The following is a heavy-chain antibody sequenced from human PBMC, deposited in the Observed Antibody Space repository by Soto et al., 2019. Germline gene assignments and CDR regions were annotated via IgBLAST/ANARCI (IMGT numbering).Heavy chain of an antibody. CDR2: IYPGDSDT. Sequence: GESLKISCKGSGYSFTSYWIGWVRQMPGKGLEWMGIIYPGDSDTRYSPSFQGQVTVSADKSISTAYLQWSSLKASDTAMYYCARRERDYDSSGYYDYWGQGTLVTVSS. CDR1: GYSFTSYW. CDR3: ARRERDYDSSGYYDY. D-gene: IGHD3-22*01. V-gene: IGHV5-51*01. J-gene: IGHJ4*02.